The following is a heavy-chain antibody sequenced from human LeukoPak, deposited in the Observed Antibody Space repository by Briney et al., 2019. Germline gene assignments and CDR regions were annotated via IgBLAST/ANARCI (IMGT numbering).Heavy chain of an antibody. CDR3: AKGSPDISNDYYGMDV. Sequence: PGRSLRLSCAASGFTFSSYGMHWVRQAPGKGLEWVAVISYDGSNKYYADSVKGRFTISRDNSKNTLYLQMNSLRAEDTAVYYCAKGSPDISNDYYGMDVWAKGPRSPSP. CDR2: ISYDGSNK. V-gene: IGHV3-30*18. J-gene: IGHJ6*02. D-gene: IGHD2-15*01. CDR1: GFTFSSYG.